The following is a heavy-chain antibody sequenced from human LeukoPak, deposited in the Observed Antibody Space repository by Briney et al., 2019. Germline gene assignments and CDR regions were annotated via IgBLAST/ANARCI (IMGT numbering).Heavy chain of an antibody. CDR2: INTSGST. J-gene: IGHJ5*02. V-gene: IGHV4-4*07. CDR3: AREGGDPRWLDP. CDR1: GGSISSYY. Sequence: SETLSLTCTVSGGSISSYYWTWIQQSAGKGLEWIGRINTSGSTNYNPSLRSRVTMSVNTSKNQFSLNLTSVTAADTAVYSCAREGGDPRWLDPWGQGTLVTVSS. D-gene: IGHD6-25*01.